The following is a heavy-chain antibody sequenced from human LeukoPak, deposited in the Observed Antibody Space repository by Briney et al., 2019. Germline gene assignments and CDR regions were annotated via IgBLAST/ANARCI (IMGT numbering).Heavy chain of an antibody. CDR2: IIPIFGTA. V-gene: IGHV1-69*13. Sequence: SVTVSCKASGGTFSSYAISWVRQAPGQGLEWMGGIIPIFGTANYAQKFQGRVTITADESTSTAYMELSSLRSEDTAVYYCASTLSSGYLYYFDYWGQGTLVTVSS. CDR3: ASTLSSGYLYYFDY. D-gene: IGHD3-22*01. J-gene: IGHJ4*02. CDR1: GGTFSSYA.